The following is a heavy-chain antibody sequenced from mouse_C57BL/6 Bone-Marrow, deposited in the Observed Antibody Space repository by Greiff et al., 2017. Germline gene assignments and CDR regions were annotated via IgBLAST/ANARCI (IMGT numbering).Heavy chain of an antibody. Sequence: EVKLVESGPELVKPGASVKIPCKASGYTFTDYNMDWVKQSHGKSLEWIGDINPNNGGTIYNQKFKGKATLTVDKSSSTAYMELRSLTSEDTAVYYCARIGYYYGSSYVWYFDVWGTGTTVTVSS. D-gene: IGHD1-1*01. CDR3: ARIGYYYGSSYVWYFDV. CDR2: INPNNGGT. J-gene: IGHJ1*03. V-gene: IGHV1-18*01. CDR1: GYTFTDYN.